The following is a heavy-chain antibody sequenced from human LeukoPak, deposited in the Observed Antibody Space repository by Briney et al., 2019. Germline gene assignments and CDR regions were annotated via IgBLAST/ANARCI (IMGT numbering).Heavy chain of an antibody. V-gene: IGHV3-23*01. D-gene: IGHD6-13*01. CDR3: AKAMLRIAAAGKVHFDY. CDR1: GFTFSGYA. CDR2: ISGSGGST. J-gene: IGHJ4*02. Sequence: GGSLRLSCAASGFTFSGYAMSWVRQAPGKGLEWVSAISGSGGSTYYADSVKGRFTISRDNSKNTLYLQMNSLRAEDTAVYYCAKAMLRIAAAGKVHFDYWGQGTLVTVSS.